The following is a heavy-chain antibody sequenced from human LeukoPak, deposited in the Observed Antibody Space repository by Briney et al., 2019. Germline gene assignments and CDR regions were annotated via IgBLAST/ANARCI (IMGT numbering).Heavy chain of an antibody. CDR3: ARDNPVEDTAWWFDP. Sequence: PSETLSLTCTVSGNSISSDYYWSCIRQPPGKGLEWIGYIYYSGSTNYNPSLKSRVTISVDTSKNQFSLKLSSVTAADTAVYYCARDNPVEDTAWWFDPWGQGTLVTVSS. J-gene: IGHJ5*02. CDR1: GNSISSDYY. D-gene: IGHD4-23*01. CDR2: IYYSGST. V-gene: IGHV4-59*01.